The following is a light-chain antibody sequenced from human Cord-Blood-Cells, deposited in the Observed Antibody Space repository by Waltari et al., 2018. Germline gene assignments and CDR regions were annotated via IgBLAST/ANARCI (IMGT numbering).Light chain of an antibody. CDR2: GAS. Sequence: EIVMTQSPATRSVSPGERATPSCRASQSVSSNLAWYQQKPGQAPRLLIYGASTRATGIPARFSGSGSRTEFTLTISSLQSEDFAVYYCQQYNNWPRTFGQGTKVEIK. V-gene: IGKV3-15*01. J-gene: IGKJ1*01. CDR3: QQYNNWPRT. CDR1: QSVSSN.